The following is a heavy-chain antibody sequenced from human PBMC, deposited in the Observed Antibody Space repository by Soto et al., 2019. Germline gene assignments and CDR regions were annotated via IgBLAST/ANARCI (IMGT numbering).Heavy chain of an antibody. D-gene: IGHD3-10*01. J-gene: IGHJ6*03. CDR3: AKDRGPTYYYYYMDV. CDR1: GFTFSSYA. Sequence: GGSLRLSCAASGFTFSSYAMSWVRQAPGKGLKWVSAIGGRGGSTYYADSVKGRLTISRDVSKNRLFLQMNSLRAENTALYYCAKDRGPTYYYYYMDVGGKGTTVTVSS. V-gene: IGHV3-23*01. CDR2: IGGRGGST.